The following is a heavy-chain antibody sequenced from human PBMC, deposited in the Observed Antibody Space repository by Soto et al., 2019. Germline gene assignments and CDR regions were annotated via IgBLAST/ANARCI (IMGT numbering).Heavy chain of an antibody. CDR2: IYYSGST. Sequence: QLQLQESGPGLVKPSETLSLTCTVSGGSISSSSYYWGWIRQPPGKGLEWIGSIYYSGSTYYNPSHKCRGTIAAQTCMNQSSPKWSSVTAADTAVYYCARGWVGPAAMPFQYYYYGMDVWGQGTTVTVSS. CDR3: ARGWVGPAAMPFQYYYYGMDV. V-gene: IGHV4-39*01. J-gene: IGHJ6*02. D-gene: IGHD2-2*01. CDR1: GGSISSSSYY.